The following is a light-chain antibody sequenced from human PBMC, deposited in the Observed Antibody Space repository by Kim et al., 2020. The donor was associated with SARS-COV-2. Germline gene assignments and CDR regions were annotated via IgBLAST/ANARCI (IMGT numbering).Light chain of an antibody. V-gene: IGLV7-46*01. Sequence: PGGTVTLACGSRTGAVTSGHYPYWCQQKPGRAPRTLIYETTNKHSWIPARFSGSLLGGKAALTLSGAQPEEEAEYYCLLSYGGARVFGGGTQLTVL. CDR3: LLSYGGARV. CDR1: TGAVTSGHY. CDR2: ETT. J-gene: IGLJ3*02.